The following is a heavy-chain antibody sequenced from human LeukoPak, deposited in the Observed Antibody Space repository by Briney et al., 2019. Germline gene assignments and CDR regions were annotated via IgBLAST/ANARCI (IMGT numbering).Heavy chain of an antibody. CDR3: VRNRQGDS. CDR2: IRSKDYGGTA. CDR1: GFTFGDHP. V-gene: IGHV3-49*04. Sequence: PGGSLRLSCSGSGFTFGDHPMTWVRQAPGKGLEWVGYIRSKDYGGTAAYGTSVRGRFTISRDDSKSIAYLQMNNLTVDDTAVYYCVRNRQGDSWGQGTLVIVSS. J-gene: IGHJ4*02.